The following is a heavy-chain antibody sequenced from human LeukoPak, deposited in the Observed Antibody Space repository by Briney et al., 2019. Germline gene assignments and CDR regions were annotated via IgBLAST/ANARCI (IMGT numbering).Heavy chain of an antibody. D-gene: IGHD6-19*01. J-gene: IGHJ4*02. CDR1: GFTVSSNY. CDR2: IYSGGTT. V-gene: IGHV3-66*01. Sequence: PGGSLRLSCAASGFTVSSNYMSWVRQAPGKGLEWVSIIYSGGTTYYADSVKGRFTISRDNSKNTLYLQMNSLRGEDTAVYYCARERNLEIAVAGTIFDYWGQGTLVTVSS. CDR3: ARERNLEIAVAGTIFDY.